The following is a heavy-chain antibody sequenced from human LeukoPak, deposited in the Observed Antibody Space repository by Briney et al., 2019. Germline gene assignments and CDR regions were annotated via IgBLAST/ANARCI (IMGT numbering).Heavy chain of an antibody. CDR2: INHSGST. V-gene: IGHV4-34*01. CDR1: GGSFSGYY. Sequence: PSETLSLTCAVYGGSFSGYYWSWIRQPPGKGLEWIGEINHSGSTNYNPSLKSRVTISVDTSKNQFSLKLSSVTAADTAVYYCARGLEDYVWGSYRPHRGLTHWGQGTLVTVSS. D-gene: IGHD3-16*02. J-gene: IGHJ4*02. CDR3: ARGLEDYVWGSYRPHRGLTH.